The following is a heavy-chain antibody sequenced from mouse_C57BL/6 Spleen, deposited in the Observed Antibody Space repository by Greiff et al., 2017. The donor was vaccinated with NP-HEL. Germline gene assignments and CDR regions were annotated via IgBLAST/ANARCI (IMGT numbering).Heavy chain of an antibody. CDR1: GYAFTNYL. Sequence: QVHVKQSGAELVRPGTSVKVSCKASGYAFTNYLIEWVKQRPGQGLEWIGVINPGSGGTNYNEKFKGKATLTADKSSSTAYMQLSSLTSEDSAVYFCARSYYGRETWFAYWGQGTLVTVSA. D-gene: IGHD1-1*01. CDR2: INPGSGGT. V-gene: IGHV1-54*01. CDR3: ARSYYGRETWFAY. J-gene: IGHJ3*01.